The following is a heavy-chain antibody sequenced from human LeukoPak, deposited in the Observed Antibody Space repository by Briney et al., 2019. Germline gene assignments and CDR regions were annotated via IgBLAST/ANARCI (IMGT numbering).Heavy chain of an antibody. J-gene: IGHJ4*02. D-gene: IGHD3-22*01. V-gene: IGHV3-7*01. CDR1: GFTFSSYW. CDR3: ARDSSGYYDQYYFNY. CDR2: IKQDGSEK. Sequence: PGGSLRLSCAASGFTFSSYWMSWVRQAPGKGLEWVANIKQDGSEKYYVDSVKGRFTISRDNAKNSLYLQMNSLRAEDTAVYYCARDSSGYYDQYYFNYWGQGTLVTVSS.